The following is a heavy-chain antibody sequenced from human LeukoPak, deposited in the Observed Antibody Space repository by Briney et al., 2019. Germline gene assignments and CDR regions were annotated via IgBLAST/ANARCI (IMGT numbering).Heavy chain of an antibody. Sequence: PGGSLRLSCAVSGFTFSSYWMSWVRQAPGKGLEWVANIKQDGSEKYYVDSVKGRFTISRDNAKNSLYLQMNSLRAEDTAVYYCARQWYDYVWGSYRQPPRYFDYWGQGTLVTVSS. CDR1: GFTFSSYW. J-gene: IGHJ4*02. D-gene: IGHD3-16*02. CDR2: IKQDGSEK. V-gene: IGHV3-7*03. CDR3: ARQWYDYVWGSYRQPPRYFDY.